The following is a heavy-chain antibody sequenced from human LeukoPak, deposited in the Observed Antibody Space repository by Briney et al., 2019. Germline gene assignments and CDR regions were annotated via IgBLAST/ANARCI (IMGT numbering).Heavy chain of an antibody. J-gene: IGHJ4*02. V-gene: IGHV3-48*01. CDR1: GFTFSSYG. CDR2: ISSSSSTI. D-gene: IGHD7-27*01. Sequence: GGSLRLSCAASGFTFSSYGMTWVRQAPGKGLEWVSYISSSSSTIYYADSVKGRFTISRDNAKNSLYLQLNSLRAEDTAVYYCASRKLGNDYWGQGTLVTVSS. CDR3: ASRKLGNDY.